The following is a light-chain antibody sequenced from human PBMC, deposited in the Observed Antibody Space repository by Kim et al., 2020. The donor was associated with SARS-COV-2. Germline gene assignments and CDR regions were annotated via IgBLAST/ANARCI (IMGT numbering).Light chain of an antibody. CDR1: KLGDKY. CDR2: QDS. CDR3: QAWDSSTVV. J-gene: IGLJ2*01. Sequence: SYELTQPPSVSVSPGQTASITCSGDKLGDKYACWYRQKPGQSPVLVIYQDSKRPSGIPERFSGSNSGNTATLTISGTPAMDEADYYCQAWDSSTVVFGGG. V-gene: IGLV3-1*01.